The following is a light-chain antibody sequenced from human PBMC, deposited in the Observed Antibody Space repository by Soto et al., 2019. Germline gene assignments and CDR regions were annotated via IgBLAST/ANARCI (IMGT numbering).Light chain of an antibody. CDR1: QSVSSN. Sequence: EIVMTQSPATLSVSPGERATLSCRASQSVSSNLAWYQQKPGQAPRLFIYGASTRATGIPARFSGSGSGTEFTLTISSLQSGDFAVYYCQQYNNWPYTFGQGTKLEIK. V-gene: IGKV3-15*01. CDR2: GAS. J-gene: IGKJ2*01. CDR3: QQYNNWPYT.